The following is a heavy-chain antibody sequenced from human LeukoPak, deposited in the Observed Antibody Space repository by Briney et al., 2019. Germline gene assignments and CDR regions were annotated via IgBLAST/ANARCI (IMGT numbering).Heavy chain of an antibody. CDR1: GGSFSGYY. CDR2: INHSGST. D-gene: IGHD5-12*01. CDR3: ARSSGYDDFDY. V-gene: IGHV4-34*01. J-gene: IGHJ4*02. Sequence: SETLSLTCAVYGGSFSGYYWSWIRQPPGKGLEWIGEINHSGSTNYNPSLKSRVTMSVDTSKNQFSLKLSSVTAADTAVYYCARSSGYDDFDYWGQGTLVTVSS.